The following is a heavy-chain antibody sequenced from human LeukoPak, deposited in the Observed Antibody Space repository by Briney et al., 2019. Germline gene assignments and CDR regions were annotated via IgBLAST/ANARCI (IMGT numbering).Heavy chain of an antibody. D-gene: IGHD2-8*02. Sequence: GGSLRLSCAASGFTVSTNYMNWVRQAPGKGLEWVSVIYSGGSTYYADSVKGRFTISRDNSKNTLYLHMNSLRAEDTAVYYCARGGPVVSSFGYWGQGTLVTVSS. J-gene: IGHJ4*02. CDR2: IYSGGST. V-gene: IGHV3-53*01. CDR3: ARGGPVVSSFGY. CDR1: GFTVSTNY.